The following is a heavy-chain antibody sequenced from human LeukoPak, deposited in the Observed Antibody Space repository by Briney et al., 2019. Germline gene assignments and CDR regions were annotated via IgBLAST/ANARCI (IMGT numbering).Heavy chain of an antibody. D-gene: IGHD3-22*01. J-gene: IGHJ4*02. CDR2: IRCDGSNK. V-gene: IGHV3-30*02. CDR3: AKGTRDSSGYYFDY. CDR1: GFTFSGYG. Sequence: GGSLRLSCAASGFTFSGYGMHWVRQAPGKGLEWVAFIRCDGSNKYYADSVKGRFTISRDNSKNTLYLQMNSLRAEDTAVYYCAKGTRDSSGYYFDYWGQGTLVTVSS.